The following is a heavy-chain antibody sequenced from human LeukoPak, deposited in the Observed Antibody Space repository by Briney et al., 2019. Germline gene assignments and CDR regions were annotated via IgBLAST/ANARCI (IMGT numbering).Heavy chain of an antibody. CDR2: IYPGDSDT. CDR3: ARPHTLDRTTKYYFDY. V-gene: IGHV5-51*01. Sequence: GESLKISCKVSGDTFTTSWIGWVRQMPGKGLEWMGIIYPGDSDTKYSPSLQGQVTISADKSIDTTYLQWSSLKASDSAMYYCARPHTLDRTTKYYFDYWGQGTLVTVSS. J-gene: IGHJ4*02. CDR1: GDTFTTSW. D-gene: IGHD1-26*01.